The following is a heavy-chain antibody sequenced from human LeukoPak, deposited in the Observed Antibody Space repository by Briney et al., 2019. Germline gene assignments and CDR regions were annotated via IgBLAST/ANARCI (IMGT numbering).Heavy chain of an antibody. CDR2: ISSNGVST. D-gene: IGHD3-10*01. CDR1: GFTFSSYA. CDR3: ATSMVRGLMPYYYYAMDV. J-gene: IGHJ6*02. Sequence: GGSLRLSCSASGFTFSSYAMHWVRQAPGKGLEYVSAISSNGVSTYYADSVKDRFTISRDNSKNTVYLQLNSLRADDTAVFYCATSMVRGLMPYYYYAMDVWGQGTTVTVSS. V-gene: IGHV3-64*04.